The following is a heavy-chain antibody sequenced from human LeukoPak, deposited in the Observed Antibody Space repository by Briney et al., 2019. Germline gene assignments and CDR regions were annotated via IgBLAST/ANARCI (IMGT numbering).Heavy chain of an antibody. J-gene: IGHJ4*02. CDR1: GFTFNIYP. CDR2: TLYDGSST. D-gene: IGHD6-19*01. V-gene: IGHV3-30*04. Sequence: GGSLRLSCAASGFTFNIYPMNWVRQAPGEGPEWVAVTLYDGSSTDYADSVKGRFTMSRENEKNTMYMQMNRQRREETGIYYCARGNVAVARNLILFWGQGTLVTVSS. CDR3: ARGNVAVARNLILF.